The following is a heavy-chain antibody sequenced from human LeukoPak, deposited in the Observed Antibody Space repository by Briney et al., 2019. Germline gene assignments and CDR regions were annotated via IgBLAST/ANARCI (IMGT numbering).Heavy chain of an antibody. D-gene: IGHD4-17*01. J-gene: IGHJ4*02. Sequence: GRSLRLSCAASGFTFSSYGMHWVRQAPGKGLEWVAVISYDGSNKYYADSVKGRFTISRDNSKNTLYLQMNSLRPEDTAVYYCASGRDYGFDYWGQGTLVTVSS. CDR2: ISYDGSNK. V-gene: IGHV3-30*03. CDR1: GFTFSSYG. CDR3: ASGRDYGFDY.